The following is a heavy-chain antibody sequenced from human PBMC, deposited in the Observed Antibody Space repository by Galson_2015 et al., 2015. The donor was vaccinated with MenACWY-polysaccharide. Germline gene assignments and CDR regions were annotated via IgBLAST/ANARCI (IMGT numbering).Heavy chain of an antibody. Sequence: SMRLSCAASGFTFSDYAMNWVRQAPGKGLEWVSFISTSNIYYADSMKGRFTISRDNAKNSVYLQMNGLRAEDTAVYYCARAPYFHDSGVYYLNAFDFWGHWSMVTVSS. V-gene: IGHV3-69-1*01. CDR2: ISTSNI. CDR3: ARAPYFHDSGVYYLNAFDF. D-gene: IGHD3-22*01. CDR1: GFTFSDYA. J-gene: IGHJ3*01.